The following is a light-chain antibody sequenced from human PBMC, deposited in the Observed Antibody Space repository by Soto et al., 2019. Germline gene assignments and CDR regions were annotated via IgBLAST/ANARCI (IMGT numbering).Light chain of an antibody. CDR2: NAS. Sequence: IQMTQSPSTLSGSVCYRVTITCRASQTISSSLAWYQKKPGKAPKLLIYNASTLKSGVPSRFSGSGSGTEFTLTISSLQPDDFETYYCQHYNSYSEAFGQGTKVDIK. V-gene: IGKV1-5*03. CDR1: QTISSS. CDR3: QHYNSYSEA. J-gene: IGKJ1*01.